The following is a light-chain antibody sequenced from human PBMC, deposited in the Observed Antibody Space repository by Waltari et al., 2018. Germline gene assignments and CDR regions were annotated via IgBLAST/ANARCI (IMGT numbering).Light chain of an antibody. J-gene: IGLJ3*02. Sequence: QSVLTQPPSVSGAPGQRVTISCSGSSSNIGAGHDVHWYQVFPRAAPKLLIYGNSNGPSGVPERFAGSKSGTSAALAITGLQAEDEADYYCQSYDSSLTSGVVFGGGTKVTVL. CDR2: GNS. CDR3: QSYDSSLTSGVV. V-gene: IGLV1-40*01. CDR1: SSNIGAGHD.